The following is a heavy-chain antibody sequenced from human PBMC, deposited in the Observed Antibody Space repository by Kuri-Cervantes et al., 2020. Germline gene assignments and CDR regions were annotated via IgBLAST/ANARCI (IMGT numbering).Heavy chain of an antibody. CDR3: ARFPQWLRAYDY. V-gene: IGHV6-1*01. CDR2: TYYRSKWYN. D-gene: IGHD5-12*01. CDR1: GDSVSSNDVA. Sequence: LRLPCAISGDSVSSNDVAWSWIRQSPSRGLEWLGRTYYRSKWYNDYALSVKSRITINPDTSKNQFSLKLSSVTAADTAVYYCARFPQWLRAYDYWGQGTLVTVSS. J-gene: IGHJ4*02.